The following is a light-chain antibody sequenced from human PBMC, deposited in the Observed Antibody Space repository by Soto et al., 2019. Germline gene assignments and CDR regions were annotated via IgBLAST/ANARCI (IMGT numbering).Light chain of an antibody. V-gene: IGKV4-1*01. CDR2: WAS. J-gene: IGKJ5*01. CDR3: QQYYGAPVT. CDR1: QSLLSSSNSLNY. Sequence: DIVMTQSPDSLAVSLGGRATINCKSSQSLLSSSNSLNYLTWYQQKPGHPPKLLITWASTRESGVPARFSGSGSGTDFALTISSLQAEDVAVYYCQQYYGAPVTFGQGTRLDIK.